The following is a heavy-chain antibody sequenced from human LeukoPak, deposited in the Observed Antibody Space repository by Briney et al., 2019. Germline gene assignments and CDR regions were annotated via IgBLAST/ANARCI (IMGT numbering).Heavy chain of an antibody. CDR2: IHSDVGSK. CDR3: GYFGSGSSYTPDS. J-gene: IGHJ5*01. Sequence: GESLRLSCAASGFSFSVFGMHCVSQAPAKGLEWVAYIHSDVGSKYYAASVKGRFTISRDNSKNTLNLQMSSLRTGDTAVYYCGYFGSGSSYTPDSWGQGTLVTVSS. V-gene: IGHV3-30*02. D-gene: IGHD3-10*01. CDR1: GFSFSVFG.